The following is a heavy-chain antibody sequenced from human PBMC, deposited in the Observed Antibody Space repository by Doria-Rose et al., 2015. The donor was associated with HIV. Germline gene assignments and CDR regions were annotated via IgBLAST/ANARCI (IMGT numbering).Heavy chain of an antibody. CDR2: IFSDDER. Sequence: SGPVLVKPTETLTLTCTVSGVSLSSPGMGVSWIRQPPGKALEWLANIFSDDERSYKTSLKRRLTISRGTSKRQVVLTMTDMDPVDTATYYCARIKSSRWYHKYYFDFWGQGTLVIVSA. D-gene: IGHD6-13*01. CDR1: GVSLSSPGMG. V-gene: IGHV2-26*01. CDR3: ARIKSSRWYHKYYFDF. J-gene: IGHJ4*02.